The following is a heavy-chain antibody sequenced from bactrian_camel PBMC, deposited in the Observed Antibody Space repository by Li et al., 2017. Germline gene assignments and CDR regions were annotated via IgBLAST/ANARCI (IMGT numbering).Heavy chain of an antibody. J-gene: IGHJ4*01. V-gene: IGHV3S40*01. Sequence: VQLVESGGGLVQPGGSLRLSCAASGFTFSSYDMSWVRQPPGKKLEWVSSITASGTTSYSNSVRGRFAISRDNAKNTLYLQLDSLSTEDTATYYCAKGRPRLGLVAADLDRGQGTQVTVS. CDR3: AKGRPRLGLVAADLD. D-gene: IGHD7*01. CDR2: ITASGTT. CDR1: GFTFSSYD.